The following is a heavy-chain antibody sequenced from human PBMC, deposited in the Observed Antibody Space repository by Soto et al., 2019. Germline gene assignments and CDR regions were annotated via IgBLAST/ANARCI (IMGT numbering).Heavy chain of an antibody. J-gene: IGHJ4*02. D-gene: IGHD3-22*01. Sequence: GGSLRLSCAASGFIFSDYYMSWIRQAPGKGLEWISYISSSDNIIYYADSVKGRLTISGDNAKNSLYLQMNSLRAEDTAVYYCARDRGYYDSSGYFDYWGQGTLVTVSS. CDR1: GFIFSDYY. V-gene: IGHV3-11*01. CDR2: ISSSDNII. CDR3: ARDRGYYDSSGYFDY.